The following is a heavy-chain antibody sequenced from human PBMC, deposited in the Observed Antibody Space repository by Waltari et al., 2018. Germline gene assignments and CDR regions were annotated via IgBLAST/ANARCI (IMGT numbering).Heavy chain of an antibody. D-gene: IGHD2-15*01. CDR1: GYTFTGYY. CDR2: INPNSGGT. J-gene: IGHJ6*02. V-gene: IGHV1-2*02. CDR3: ARENLNIVVVVAATGDYYGMDV. Sequence: QVQLVQSGAEVKKPGASVKVSCKASGYTFTGYYMHWVRQAPGHGLEWMGWINPNSGGTNYAQKFHGRVTMTRDTSISTAYMELSRLRSDNTAVYYCARENLNIVVVVAATGDYYGMDVWGQGTTVTVSS.